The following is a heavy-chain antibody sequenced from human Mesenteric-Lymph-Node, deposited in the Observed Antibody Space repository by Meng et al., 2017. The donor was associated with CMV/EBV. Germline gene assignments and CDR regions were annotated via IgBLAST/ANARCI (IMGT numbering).Heavy chain of an antibody. D-gene: IGHD3-3*01. CDR1: GGSFSGYY. Sequence: SQTLSLTGAVYGGSFSGYYWSWIRQPPGKGLEWIGEINHSGSTNYNPSLKSRVTISVDTSKNQFSLKLSSVTAADTAVYYCARGPFGVALPYFDYWGQGTLVTVSS. V-gene: IGHV4-34*01. J-gene: IGHJ4*02. CDR2: INHSGST. CDR3: ARGPFGVALPYFDY.